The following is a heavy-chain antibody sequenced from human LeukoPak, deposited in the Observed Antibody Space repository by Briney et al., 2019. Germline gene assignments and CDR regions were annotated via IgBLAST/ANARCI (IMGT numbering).Heavy chain of an antibody. J-gene: IGHJ6*03. CDR3: ARDAVAGSGKNYYYYYMDV. CDR1: GGSFSGYY. CDR2: INHSGST. D-gene: IGHD6-19*01. Sequence: PSETLSLTCAVYGGSFSGYYWSWIRQPPGKGLEWIGEINHSGSTNYNPSLKSRVTISVDTSKNQFSLKLSSVTAADTAVYYCARDAVAGSGKNYYYYYMDVWGKGTTVTVSS. V-gene: IGHV4-34*01.